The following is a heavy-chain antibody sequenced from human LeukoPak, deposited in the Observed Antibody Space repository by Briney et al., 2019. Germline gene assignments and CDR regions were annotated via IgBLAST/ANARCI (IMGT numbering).Heavy chain of an antibody. Sequence: SETLSLTCTVSGDSITSTSYYWGWIRQPPGKGLECIGSVYYSGSALHNPSLQSLVTLSVDTSKNQFSLKLISVTAADTAVYHCARHGGDAPGSSKFGYWGQGTPLIVSS. J-gene: IGHJ4*02. CDR3: ARHGGDAPGSSKFGY. V-gene: IGHV4-39*01. CDR1: GDSITSTSYY. CDR2: VYYSGSA. D-gene: IGHD3-10*01.